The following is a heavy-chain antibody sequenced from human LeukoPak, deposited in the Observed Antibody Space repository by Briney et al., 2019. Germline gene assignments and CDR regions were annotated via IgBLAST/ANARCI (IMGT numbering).Heavy chain of an antibody. V-gene: IGHV3-33*01. CDR3: ARDRRGSTSSYYYGMDV. J-gene: IGHJ6*02. CDR2: IWYDGSNK. D-gene: IGHD2-2*01. CDR1: GFTFSSYG. Sequence: GGSLRLSCAASGFTFSSYGMHWVRQAPGKGLEWVAVIWYDGSNKYYADSVKGRFTISRDNSKNTLYLQMNSLRAEDTAVYYCARDRRGSTSSYYYGMDVWGQGTTVTVSS.